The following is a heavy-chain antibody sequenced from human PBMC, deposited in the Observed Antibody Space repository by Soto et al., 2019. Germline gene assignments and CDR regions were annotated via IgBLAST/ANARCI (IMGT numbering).Heavy chain of an antibody. CDR3: ARPAGQFLEWLIFDY. CDR2: INHSGST. Sequence: SETLSLTCAVYGGSFSGYYWSWIRQPPGKGLEWIGEINHSGSTNYNPSLKSRVTISVDTSKNQFSLKLSSVTAADTAVYYCARPAGQFLEWLIFDYWGQGTLVTVYS. J-gene: IGHJ4*02. V-gene: IGHV4-34*01. D-gene: IGHD3-3*01. CDR1: GGSFSGYY.